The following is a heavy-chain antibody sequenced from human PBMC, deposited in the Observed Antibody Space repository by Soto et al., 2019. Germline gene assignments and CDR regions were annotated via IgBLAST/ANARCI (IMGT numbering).Heavy chain of an antibody. D-gene: IGHD3-10*01. Sequence: XSVKVSCKASGYTFTSYGISWVRQAPVQGLEWMGWISAYNGNTNYAQKLQGRVTMTTDTSTSTAYMELRSLRSDDTAVHYCARADRHYYGSGSYYNYWGQGTLVTVSS. CDR1: GYTFTSYG. CDR2: ISAYNGNT. J-gene: IGHJ4*02. V-gene: IGHV1-18*01. CDR3: ARADRHYYGSGSYYNY.